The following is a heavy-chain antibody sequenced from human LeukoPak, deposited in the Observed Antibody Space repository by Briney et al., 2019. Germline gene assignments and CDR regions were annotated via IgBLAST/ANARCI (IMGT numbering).Heavy chain of an antibody. J-gene: IGHJ4*02. D-gene: IGHD3-10*01. CDR2: ISGSGGST. V-gene: IGHV3-23*01. CDR3: ARDRYYGSGSYYLGDY. CDR1: GFTFSSYA. Sequence: PGGSLRLSCAASGFTFSSYAMSWVRQAPGKGLEWVSAISGSGGSTYYADSVKGRFTISRDNAKNSLYLQMNSLRAEDTVVYYCARDRYYGSGSYYLGDYWGQGTLVTVSS.